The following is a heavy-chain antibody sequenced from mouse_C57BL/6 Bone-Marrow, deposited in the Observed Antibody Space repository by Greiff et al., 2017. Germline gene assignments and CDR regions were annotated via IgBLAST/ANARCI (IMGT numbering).Heavy chain of an antibody. CDR3: AREGDYGSRLRAMDY. D-gene: IGHD1-1*01. CDR1: GYSITSGYY. V-gene: IGHV3-6*01. J-gene: IGHJ4*01. CDR2: ISYDGSN. Sequence: EVQLVESGPGLVKPSQSLSLTCSVTGYSITSGYYWNWIRQFPGNKLECMGYISYDGSNNYNPSLKNRISITRDTSKNQFFLKLNSVTTEDTATYYCAREGDYGSRLRAMDYWGQGTSVTVSS.